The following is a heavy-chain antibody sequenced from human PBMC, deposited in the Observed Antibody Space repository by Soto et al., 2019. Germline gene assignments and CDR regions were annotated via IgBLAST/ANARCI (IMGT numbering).Heavy chain of an antibody. V-gene: IGHV4-34*01. CDR2: INHSGST. Sequence: QVQLQQWGAGLLKPSETLSLTCAVYGESFSGYYWSWIRQPPGKGLEWIREINHSGSTNYNPSLKSRVTISVDTSKNQFSLKLSSVTAADTAVYYCARRPNYQWLVRYYFDYWGQGTLVTVSS. CDR3: ARRPNYQWLVRYYFDY. J-gene: IGHJ4*02. D-gene: IGHD6-19*01. CDR1: GESFSGYY.